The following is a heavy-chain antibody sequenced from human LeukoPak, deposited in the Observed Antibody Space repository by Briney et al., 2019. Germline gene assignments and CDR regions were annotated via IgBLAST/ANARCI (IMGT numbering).Heavy chain of an antibody. CDR3: ARRGETAVVPAATFFDY. Sequence: ASVKVSCKASGYTFTSYYMHWVRQAPGQGLEWKGIINPSGGSTSYAQKFQGRVTMTRDTSTSTVYMELSSLRSEDTAVYYCARRGETAVVPAATFFDYWGQGTLVTVSS. D-gene: IGHD2-2*01. CDR1: GYTFTSYY. V-gene: IGHV1-46*01. CDR2: INPSGGST. J-gene: IGHJ4*02.